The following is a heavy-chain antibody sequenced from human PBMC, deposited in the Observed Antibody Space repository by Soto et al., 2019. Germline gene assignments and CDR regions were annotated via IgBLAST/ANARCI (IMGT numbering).Heavy chain of an antibody. CDR1: GYTFTSYY. V-gene: IGHV1-46*01. CDR3: ARGGIVVVITKDGDFDY. Sequence: ASVKVCCEASGYTFTSYYIHWVRQAPGQGLEWMGIINPSGGSTSYAQKFQGRVTMTRDTSTSTVYMELSSLRSEDTAVYYCARGGIVVVITKDGDFDYWGQGTLVTVSS. CDR2: INPSGGST. J-gene: IGHJ4*02. D-gene: IGHD3-22*01.